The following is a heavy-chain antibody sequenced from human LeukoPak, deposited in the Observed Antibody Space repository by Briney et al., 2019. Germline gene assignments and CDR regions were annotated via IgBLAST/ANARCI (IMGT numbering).Heavy chain of an antibody. Sequence: SQTLSLTCAISGDSVSSNSAAWNWIRQSPSRGLEWLGGTYYRSKWYNDYAVSVKSRITINPDTSKNQFSLQLNSVTPEDTAVYYCARDTYYDYVWGSYRYRYFDYWGQGTLVTVSS. CDR1: GDSVSSNSAA. D-gene: IGHD3-16*02. CDR3: ARDTYYDYVWGSYRYRYFDY. J-gene: IGHJ4*02. CDR2: TYYRSKWYN. V-gene: IGHV6-1*01.